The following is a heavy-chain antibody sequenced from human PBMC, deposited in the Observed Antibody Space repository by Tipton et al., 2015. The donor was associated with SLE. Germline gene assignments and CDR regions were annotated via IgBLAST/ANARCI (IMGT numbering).Heavy chain of an antibody. D-gene: IGHD1-26*01. V-gene: IGHV3-48*01. Sequence: SLRLSCAASGFSFSNENMNWVRQAPGKGLEWLSYISGSGSPIFYADSVKGRFTISRDNAKNSLYLHMDGLRADDTAVYFCAREPVGVTDTFDIWGQGTMVTVSS. CDR3: AREPVGVTDTFDI. CDR1: GFSFSNEN. CDR2: ISGSGSPI. J-gene: IGHJ3*02.